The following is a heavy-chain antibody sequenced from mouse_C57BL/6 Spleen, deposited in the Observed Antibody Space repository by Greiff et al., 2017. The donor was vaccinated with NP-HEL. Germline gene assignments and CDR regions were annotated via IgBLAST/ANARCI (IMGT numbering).Heavy chain of an antibody. Sequence: VQLQQSGAELVRPGASVTLSCKASGYTFTDYEMHWVKQTPVHGLEWIGAIDPETGGTAYNQKFKGKAILTADKSSSTAYMELRSLTSEDSAVYYCTREGVDGYYDYWGQGTTLTGSS. J-gene: IGHJ2*01. V-gene: IGHV1-15*01. CDR1: GYTFTDYE. CDR2: IDPETGGT. CDR3: TREGVDGYYDY. D-gene: IGHD2-3*01.